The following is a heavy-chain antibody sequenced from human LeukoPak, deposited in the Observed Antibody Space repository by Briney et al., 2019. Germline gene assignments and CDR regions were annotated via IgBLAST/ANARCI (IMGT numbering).Heavy chain of an antibody. CDR3: AKDPRRATARDVNNWFDP. Sequence: GGSLRLSCAASGFTFSSYSMNWVRRAPGKGLEWVSAISGSGGSTYYADSVKGRFTISRDNSKNTLYLQMNSLRAEDTAVYYCAKDPRRATARDVNNWFDPWGQGTLVTVSS. CDR1: GFTFSSYS. CDR2: ISGSGGST. D-gene: IGHD2-21*02. V-gene: IGHV3-23*01. J-gene: IGHJ5*02.